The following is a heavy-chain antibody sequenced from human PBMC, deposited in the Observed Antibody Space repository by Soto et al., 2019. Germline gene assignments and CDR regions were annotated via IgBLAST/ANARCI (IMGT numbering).Heavy chain of an antibody. J-gene: IGHJ6*02. CDR3: ARGDPLLWFGEKVYYGMAV. CDR2: IYYSGST. V-gene: IGHV4-59*01. Sequence: QVQLQESGPGLVKPSETLSLTCTVSGGSISSYYWSWIRQPPGKGLEWIGYIYYSGSTNYNPSLKGRVTISVDTSKNQFSLKLSSVTAADTAVYYCARGDPLLWFGEKVYYGMAVWGQGTTVTVSS. D-gene: IGHD3-10*01. CDR1: GGSISSYY.